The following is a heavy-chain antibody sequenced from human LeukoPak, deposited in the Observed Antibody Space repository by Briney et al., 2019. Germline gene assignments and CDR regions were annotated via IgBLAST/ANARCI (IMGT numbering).Heavy chain of an antibody. J-gene: IGHJ4*02. D-gene: IGHD2/OR15-2a*01. Sequence: SETLSLTCTVSGYSISSGYYWGWIRQPPGKGLEWIGSIYHSGSTYYNPSLKSRVTISVDTSKNQFSLKLSSVTAADTAVYYYARDPRGRFVLFDYWGQGTLVTVCS. V-gene: IGHV4-38-2*02. CDR3: ARDPRGRFVLFDY. CDR1: GYSISSGYY. CDR2: IYHSGST.